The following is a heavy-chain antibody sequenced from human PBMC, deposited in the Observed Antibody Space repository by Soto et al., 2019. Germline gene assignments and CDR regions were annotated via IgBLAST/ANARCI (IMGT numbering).Heavy chain of an antibody. J-gene: IGHJ3*02. D-gene: IGHD2-8*02. CDR2: ILVGGST. Sequence: LRLSCAASGFICTSYDMSWVRQAPGKGLEWVSTILVGGSTHYEDSVKGRFTISRDRSKNTVYLQMNSLTAGDTAVYYCAKATATGGGAFDICGQGTMVTVSS. V-gene: IGHV3-23*01. CDR1: GFICTSYD. CDR3: AKATATGGGAFDI.